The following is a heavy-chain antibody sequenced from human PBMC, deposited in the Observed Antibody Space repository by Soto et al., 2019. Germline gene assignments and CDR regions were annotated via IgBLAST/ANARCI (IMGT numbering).Heavy chain of an antibody. D-gene: IGHD3-3*01. CDR3: AKDMRFLEWSINPFDH. CDR2: ISWNSGSI. Sequence: EVQLVESGGGLVQPGRSLRLSCAASGFTFDDYAMHWVRQAPGKGLEWVSGISWNSGSIGYADSVKGRFTISRDNAKNSLYLQMNSLRAEDTALYYCAKDMRFLEWSINPFDHWGQGTLVTVSS. J-gene: IGHJ4*02. CDR1: GFTFDDYA. V-gene: IGHV3-9*01.